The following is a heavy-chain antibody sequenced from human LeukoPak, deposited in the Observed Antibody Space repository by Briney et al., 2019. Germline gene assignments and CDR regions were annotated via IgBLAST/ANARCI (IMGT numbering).Heavy chain of an antibody. CDR1: GFTFSSYP. J-gene: IGHJ1*01. V-gene: IGHV3-30*04. Sequence: LPGGSLRLSCAASGFTFSSYPMHWVRQAPGKGLEWVAAISYDGNNKYYADSVKGRFTISRDNSMNTLYLQMNSLRAEDTAVYYCARDGMAHGSGSYFSYWGQGTLVTVSS. CDR2: ISYDGNNK. D-gene: IGHD3-10*01. CDR3: ARDGMAHGSGSYFSY.